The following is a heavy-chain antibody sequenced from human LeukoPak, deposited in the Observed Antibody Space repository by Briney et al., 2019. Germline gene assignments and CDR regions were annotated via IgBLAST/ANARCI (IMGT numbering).Heavy chain of an antibody. CDR2: ISSNGGST. CDR3: VKITSSSGGDY. Sequence: PGGSLRLSCSASGFTFSSYAMYWVRQAPGKGLEYVSGISSNGGSTYYADSVKGRFTISRDNSKNTLYLQMSSLRAEDTAVYHCVKITSSSGGDYWGQGTLVTVSS. CDR1: GFTFSSYA. D-gene: IGHD6-19*01. V-gene: IGHV3-64D*09. J-gene: IGHJ4*02.